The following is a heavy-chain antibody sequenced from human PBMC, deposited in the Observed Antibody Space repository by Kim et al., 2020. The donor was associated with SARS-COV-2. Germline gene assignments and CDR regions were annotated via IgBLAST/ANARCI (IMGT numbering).Heavy chain of an antibody. J-gene: IGHJ3*02. CDR1: GGSISSSNW. CDR2: VYHSGST. CDR3: ARELNMVRVLVYAFDI. D-gene: IGHD3-10*01. V-gene: IGHV4-4*02. Sequence: SETLSLTCDVSGGSISSSNWWTWVRQSPGKGLEWIGEVYHSGSTNYNPSVEGRVTISVDKSKNQFSLTLTSVTAADTAVYYCARELNMVRVLVYAFDIWGQGTMVVVSS.